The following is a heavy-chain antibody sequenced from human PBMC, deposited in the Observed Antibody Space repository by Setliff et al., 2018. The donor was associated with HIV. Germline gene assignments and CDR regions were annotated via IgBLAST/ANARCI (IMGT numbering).Heavy chain of an antibody. D-gene: IGHD6-13*01. CDR1: GGSFSGFY. CDR3: ARAQIAAGTEYFDS. CDR2: VTHSGTT. Sequence: PSETLSLTCAVYGGSFSGFYWTFIRQSPGKGLEWIGEVTHSGTTTYDPSLKRRITISVDTSKNQFSLKLTSVTAADTATYFCARAQIAAGTEYFDSWGQGILVTVSS. J-gene: IGHJ4*02. V-gene: IGHV4-34*01.